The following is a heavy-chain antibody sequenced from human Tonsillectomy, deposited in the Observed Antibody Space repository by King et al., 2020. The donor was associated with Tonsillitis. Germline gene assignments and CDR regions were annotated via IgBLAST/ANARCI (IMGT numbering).Heavy chain of an antibody. V-gene: IGHV3-15*01. D-gene: IGHD3-22*01. CDR2: IKSKTDGGTT. J-gene: IGHJ4*02. CDR1: GFTFSNAW. Sequence: VQLVESGGGLVKPGGSLRLSCAASGFTFSNAWMSWVRQAPGKGLEWVGRIKSKTDGGTTDYAAPVKGRFTISRDDSKNTLYLQMNSLKTEDTAVYYCTPVRYDSRGYPDYWGQGTLGHRLL. CDR3: TPVRYDSRGYPDY.